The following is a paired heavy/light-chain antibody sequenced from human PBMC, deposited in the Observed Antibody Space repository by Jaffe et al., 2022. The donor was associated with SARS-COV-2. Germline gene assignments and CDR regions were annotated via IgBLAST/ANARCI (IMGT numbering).Heavy chain of an antibody. CDR1: GFTFDDYA. CDR2: ISWNSVDI. Sequence: EVQLVESGGGLVQPGRSLRLSCAASGFTFDDYAIHWVRQVPGKGLEWVSGISWNSVDILYADSVKGRFTISRDNARRSLYLQMNSLRLEDTALYYCSRGGASGLGDSGFDLWGLGTLVNVSS. V-gene: IGHV3-9*01. CDR3: SRGGASGLGDSGFDL. J-gene: IGHJ2*01. D-gene: IGHD3-16*01.
Light chain of an antibody. CDR1: PFPQRY. CDR2: RDT. CDR3: QSADSSSFV. J-gene: IGLJ3*02. Sequence: SSDLIQSPSLSVSPGQTARITCSGDPFPQRYAFWYQHKPGQAPVMVIHRDTERPSGIPERFSGSTSGTTVTLTISGVQAEDEADYYCQSADSSSFVFGGGTKLTVL. V-gene: IGLV3-25*03.